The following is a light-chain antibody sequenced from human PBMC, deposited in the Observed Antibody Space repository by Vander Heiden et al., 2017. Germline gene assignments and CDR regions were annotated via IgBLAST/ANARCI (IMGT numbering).Light chain of an antibody. Sequence: EIVLTQSPATLSLSPGERATLSCRASQSVSSYLDWYQQKPGQAPRLLIYDASNRANSIPDRFSGSGSGTDFTLTISSLEPEDFAVYYWQQRSNSYTFGQGTKLEIK. CDR2: DAS. CDR1: QSVSSY. CDR3: QQRSNSYT. J-gene: IGKJ2*01. V-gene: IGKV3-11*01.